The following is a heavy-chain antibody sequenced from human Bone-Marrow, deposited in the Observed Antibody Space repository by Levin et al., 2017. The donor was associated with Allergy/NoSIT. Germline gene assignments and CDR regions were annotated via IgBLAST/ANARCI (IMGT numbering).Heavy chain of an antibody. CDR2: IYYSGST. V-gene: IGHV4-39*01. CDR1: GGSISSSSYY. CDR3: ARPAPLLSGVSLQWQNFDY. Sequence: SETLSLTCTVSGGSISSSSYYWGWIRQPPGKGLEWIGSIYYSGSTYYNPSLKSRVTISVDTSKNQFSLKLSSVTAADTAVYYCARPAPLLSGVSLQWQNFDYWGQGTLVTVSS. J-gene: IGHJ4*02. D-gene: IGHD6-19*01.